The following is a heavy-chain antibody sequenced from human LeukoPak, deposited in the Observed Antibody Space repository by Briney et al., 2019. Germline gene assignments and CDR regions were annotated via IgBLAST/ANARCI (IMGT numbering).Heavy chain of an antibody. D-gene: IGHD4-17*01. CDR2: INPSGGST. CDR3: ARDWSTVTRGLDF. CDR1: GYTFTSYY. Sequence: ASVKVSCKASGYTFTSYYMHWVRQAPGQGLEWMGIINPSGGSTSYAQKFQGRVTMTRDMSTSTVYMELSSLRSEDTAVYYCARDWSTVTRGLDFWGQGTLVTVSS. J-gene: IGHJ4*02. V-gene: IGHV1-46*01.